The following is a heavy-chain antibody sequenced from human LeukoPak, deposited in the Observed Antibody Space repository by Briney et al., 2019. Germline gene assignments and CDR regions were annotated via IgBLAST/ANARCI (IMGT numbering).Heavy chain of an antibody. Sequence: GGSLRLSCAASGFTFSSYSMTWVRQAPGKGLEWVSSISSSSSYIYYADSVKGRFTISRDNAKNSLYLQMNSLRAEDTAVYYCARAYCGGDCYSGHFQHWGQGTLVTVSS. CDR2: ISSSSSYI. CDR1: GFTFSSYS. D-gene: IGHD2-21*02. CDR3: ARAYCGGDCYSGHFQH. V-gene: IGHV3-21*01. J-gene: IGHJ1*01.